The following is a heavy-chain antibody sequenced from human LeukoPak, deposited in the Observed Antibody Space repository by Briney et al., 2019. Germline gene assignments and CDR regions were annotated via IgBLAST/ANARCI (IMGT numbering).Heavy chain of an antibody. CDR2: ISGSGGNT. CDR1: GFTFSSNG. Sequence: GGSLRLSCAASGFTFSSNGMSWVRQAPGKGLEWVSAISGSGGNTYHADSVKGRFTISRDNSKNTLYLQMNSLRAEDTAVYYCATRNYDILSSAEYFQHWGQGTLVTVSS. J-gene: IGHJ1*01. CDR3: ATRNYDILSSAEYFQH. V-gene: IGHV3-23*01. D-gene: IGHD3-9*01.